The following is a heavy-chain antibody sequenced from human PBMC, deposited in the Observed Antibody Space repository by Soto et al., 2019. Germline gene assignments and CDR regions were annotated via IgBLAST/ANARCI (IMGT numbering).Heavy chain of an antibody. CDR2: LGGNGFPT. J-gene: IGHJ6*03. V-gene: IGHV3-23*01. D-gene: IGHD2-2*01. CDR3: AKALRPSLNFFYYMDV. Sequence: EVQLLESGGGLDNLGGPLSLPFVFSGSTFASNAIGWARRLPVKGREGVAILGGNGFPTYNADSVKGRFTISGDKSKSTLFLQMNSLRADDTGVYYCAKALRPSLNFFYYMDVWGRGTSVTVSS. CDR1: GSTFASNA.